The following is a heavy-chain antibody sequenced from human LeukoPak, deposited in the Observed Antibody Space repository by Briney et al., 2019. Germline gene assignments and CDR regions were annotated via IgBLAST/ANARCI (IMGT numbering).Heavy chain of an antibody. Sequence: GGSLRLSCAASGFTVSSNYMSWVRQAPGKGLEWVSVIYSGGSTYYADSVKGRFTISRHNSKNTLYLQMNSLRAEDTAVYYCARVPPSPYCSSTSCYNDYWGQGTLVTVSS. V-gene: IGHV3-53*04. D-gene: IGHD2-2*02. CDR1: GFTVSSNY. CDR2: IYSGGST. CDR3: ARVPPSPYCSSTSCYNDY. J-gene: IGHJ4*02.